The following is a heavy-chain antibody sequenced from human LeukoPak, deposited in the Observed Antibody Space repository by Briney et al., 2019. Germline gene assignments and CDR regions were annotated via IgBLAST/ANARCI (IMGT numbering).Heavy chain of an antibody. Sequence: SETLSLTCTVSGGSISSSTHYWGWIRQPPGKGLEWIGEINHSGSTNYNPSLKSRVTISVDTSKNQFSLKLSSVTAADTAVYYCARGGGYCSSTSCSMGAGRSPLDYWGQGTLVTVSS. D-gene: IGHD2-2*01. J-gene: IGHJ4*02. CDR1: GGSISSSTHY. CDR3: ARGGGYCSSTSCSMGAGRSPLDY. V-gene: IGHV4-39*07. CDR2: INHSGST.